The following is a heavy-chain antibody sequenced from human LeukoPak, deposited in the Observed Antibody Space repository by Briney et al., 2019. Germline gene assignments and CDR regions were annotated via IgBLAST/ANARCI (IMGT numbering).Heavy chain of an antibody. Sequence: PGGTLRLSCAASGFTFSSYDMSWVRQAPGKGLEWVSAISGSGGSTYYADSVKGRFTISRDNSKNTLYLQMNSLRAEDTAVYYCAKAPDYIAAVYFDYWGQGTLVTVSS. CDR3: AKAPDYIAAVYFDY. CDR1: GFTFSSYD. CDR2: ISGSGGST. J-gene: IGHJ4*02. D-gene: IGHD6-13*01. V-gene: IGHV3-23*01.